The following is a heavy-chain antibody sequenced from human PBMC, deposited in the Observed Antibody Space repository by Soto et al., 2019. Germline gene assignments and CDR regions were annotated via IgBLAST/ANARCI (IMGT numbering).Heavy chain of an antibody. V-gene: IGHV4-30-4*01. CDR3: ARELYSYGHSFFDY. D-gene: IGHD5-18*01. Sequence: SETLSLTCTVSGGSISSGDYYWSWIRQPPGKGLEWIGYIYYSGSTYYNPSLKSRVTISVDTSKNQFSLKLSSVTAADTAVYYCARELYSYGHSFFDYWGQGTLGTVSS. J-gene: IGHJ4*02. CDR2: IYYSGST. CDR1: GGSISSGDYY.